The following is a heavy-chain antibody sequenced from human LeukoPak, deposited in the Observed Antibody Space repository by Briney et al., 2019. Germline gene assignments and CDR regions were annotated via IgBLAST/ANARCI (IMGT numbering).Heavy chain of an antibody. Sequence: GRSLRLSCAASGFTFSSYGMHWVRQAPGKGLEWVAVIWYDGSNKYYADSVKGRFTISRDNSKNTLYLQMNSLRAEDTAVYYCAKGLLVPAATWGQGTLVTVSS. CDR3: AKGLLVPAAT. J-gene: IGHJ4*02. V-gene: IGHV3-33*06. D-gene: IGHD2-2*01. CDR2: IWYDGSNK. CDR1: GFTFSSYG.